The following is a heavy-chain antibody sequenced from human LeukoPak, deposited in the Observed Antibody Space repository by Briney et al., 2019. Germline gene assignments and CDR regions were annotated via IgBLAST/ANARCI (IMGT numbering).Heavy chain of an antibody. D-gene: IGHD6-19*01. J-gene: IGHJ4*02. CDR1: GGSISSYY. CDR3: ATLPLKEWLVLK. CDR2: IYYSGST. Sequence: PSETLSLTCTVSGGSISSYYWSWIRQPPGKGLEWIGYIYYSGSTNYNPSLKSRVTISVDTSKNQFSLKLSSVTAADTAVYYCATLPLKEWLVLKWGQGTLVTVSS. V-gene: IGHV4-59*01.